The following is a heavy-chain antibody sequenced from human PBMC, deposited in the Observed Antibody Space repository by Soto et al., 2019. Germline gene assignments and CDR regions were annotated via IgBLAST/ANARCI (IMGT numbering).Heavy chain of an antibody. CDR1: GSSLSSISYY. CDR3: ASRHCSGGSCYNPGFDX. V-gene: IGHV4-39*01. D-gene: IGHD2-15*01. CDR2: IFFTGNI. J-gene: IGHJ4*02. Sequence: XETLYLTCTVSGSSLSSISYYWGWIRQPXGKGLEWVGIIFFTGNIYYNPSLKSRVTISVDTSRNQFSLMVNSVTAADTAVYYCASRHCSGGSCYNPGFDXWGQGALVTVSS.